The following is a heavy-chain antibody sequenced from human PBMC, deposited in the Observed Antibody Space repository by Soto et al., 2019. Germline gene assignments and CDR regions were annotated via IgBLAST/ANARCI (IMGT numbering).Heavy chain of an antibody. CDR3: AKIEMGWFVQ. CDR1: GFSFFSYA. V-gene: IGHV3-23*01. CDR2: ISSSGGHS. D-gene: IGHD2-8*01. Sequence: GGSLRLSCRGSGFSFFSYAMSWVRQAPGKGLEWVSTISSSGGHSYYADSVKGRFVVSRDNDKNTLYLHMNSLTGEDTAIYFCAKIEMGWFVQWGQGTQVTVSS. J-gene: IGHJ5*02.